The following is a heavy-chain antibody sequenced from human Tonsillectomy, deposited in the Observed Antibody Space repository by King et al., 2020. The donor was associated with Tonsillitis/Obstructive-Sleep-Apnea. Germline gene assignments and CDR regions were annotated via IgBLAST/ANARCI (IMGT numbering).Heavy chain of an antibody. CDR1: GFTFSSYE. CDR3: ARGGGGYCSSTSCSAV. Sequence: QLVQSGGGLVQPGGSLRLSCAASGFTFSSYEMNWVRQAPGKGLEWVSYISSSGSTIYFADSVKGRFTISRDNAKNSLYLQMNSLRAEDTAVYYCARGGGGYCSSTSCSAVWGQRTLVTVSS. CDR2: ISSSGSTI. V-gene: IGHV3-48*03. J-gene: IGHJ4*02. D-gene: IGHD2-2*01.